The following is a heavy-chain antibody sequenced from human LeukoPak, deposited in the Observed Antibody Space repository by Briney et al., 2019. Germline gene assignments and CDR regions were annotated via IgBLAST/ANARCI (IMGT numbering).Heavy chain of an antibody. V-gene: IGHV3-21*01. CDR1: GFTFSAYS. CDR3: ARFETTRTTNAFDI. J-gene: IGHJ3*02. Sequence: GGSLRLSCVASGFTFSAYSMNWVRQAPGKGLEWVSSITSSSSYMYYADSVKGRFTISRDNTKNSLYLQMNSLRAEDAAVYYCARFETTRTTNAFDIWGQGTMVTVSS. CDR2: ITSSSSYM. D-gene: IGHD4-17*01.